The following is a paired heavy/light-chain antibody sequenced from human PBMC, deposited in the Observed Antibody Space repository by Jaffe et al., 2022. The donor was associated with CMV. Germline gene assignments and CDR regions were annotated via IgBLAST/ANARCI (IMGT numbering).Heavy chain of an antibody. D-gene: IGHD5-12*01. V-gene: IGHV3-23*01. Sequence: EVQLLESGGGLVQPGGSLRLSCAASGFTFSSYAMSWVRQAPGKGLEWVSAISGSGGSTYYADSVKGRFTISRDNSKNTLYLQMNSLRAEDTAVYYCALLPKRYSASQYYYGMDVWGQGTTVTVSS. J-gene: IGHJ6*02. CDR2: ISGSGGST. CDR1: GFTFSSYA. CDR3: ALLPKRYSASQYYYGMDV.
Light chain of an antibody. CDR3: LQDYNYPQT. Sequence: AIQMTQSPSSLSASVGDRVTITCRASQGIRNDLGWYQQKPGKAPKLLIYAASSLQSGVPSRFSGSGSGTDFTLTISSLQPEDFATYYCLQDYNYPQTFGQGTKVEIK. J-gene: IGKJ1*01. CDR1: QGIRND. CDR2: AAS. V-gene: IGKV1-6*01.